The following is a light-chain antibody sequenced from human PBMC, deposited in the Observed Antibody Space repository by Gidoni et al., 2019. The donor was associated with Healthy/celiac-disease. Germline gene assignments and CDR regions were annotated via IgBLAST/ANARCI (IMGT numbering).Light chain of an antibody. CDR1: QSVSRD. J-gene: IGKJ1*01. CDR2: DAS. V-gene: IGKV3-11*01. Sequence: EIVLTQSPATLSLSPGERATLSCRASQSVSRDLAWYQQKPGQAPRLLIYDASNRATGIPARFSGSGSGTDFTLTISSLEPEDFAVYYCQQRSNWWTFGQGTKVEIK. CDR3: QQRSNWWT.